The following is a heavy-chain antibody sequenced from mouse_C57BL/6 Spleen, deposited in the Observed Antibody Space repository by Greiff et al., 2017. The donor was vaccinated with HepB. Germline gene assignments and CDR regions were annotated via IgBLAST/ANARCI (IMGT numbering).Heavy chain of an antibody. D-gene: IGHD2-2*01. CDR2: INPSSGYT. CDR1: GYTFTSYW. CDR3: ARSNGDDKDPKGYFDY. Sequence: QVQLQQSGAELAKPGASVKLSCKASGYTFTSYWMHWVKQRPGQGLEWIGYINPSSGYTKYNQKFKDKATLTADKSSSTAYMQLSSLTYEDAAVYYCARSNGDDKDPKGYFDYWGQVTTLTVSS. V-gene: IGHV1-7*01. J-gene: IGHJ2*01.